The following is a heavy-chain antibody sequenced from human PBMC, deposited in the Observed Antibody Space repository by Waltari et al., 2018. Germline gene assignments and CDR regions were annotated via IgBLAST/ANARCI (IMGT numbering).Heavy chain of an antibody. Sequence: QVQLQESGPGLVKPSETLFLPCAVSGYPISSGYYWGWIRQSPVKGLEWIGNIHYDGSASYNPSLKSRVTISVDTSKNQFSLRLTSVTAADTAVYFCARSVYFGAFPPNWFDPWGQGTLVTVSS. CDR3: ARSVYFGAFPPNWFDP. CDR2: IHYDGSA. CDR1: GYPISSGYY. J-gene: IGHJ5*02. V-gene: IGHV4-38-2*01. D-gene: IGHD3-10*01.